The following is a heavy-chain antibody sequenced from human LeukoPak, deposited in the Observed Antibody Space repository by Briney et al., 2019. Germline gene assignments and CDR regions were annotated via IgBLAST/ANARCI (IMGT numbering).Heavy chain of an antibody. CDR3: ARDELTGDKGDAFDI. J-gene: IGHJ3*02. D-gene: IGHD7-27*01. CDR2: IYYSGST. V-gene: IGHV4-39*07. CDR1: GGSINSSSDY. Sequence: SETLSLTCTVSGGSINSSSDYWGWIRQPPGKGLEWIGSIYYSGSTYYNPSLKSRVTISVDTSKNQFSLKLSSVTAADTAVYYCARDELTGDKGDAFDIWGQGTMVTVSS.